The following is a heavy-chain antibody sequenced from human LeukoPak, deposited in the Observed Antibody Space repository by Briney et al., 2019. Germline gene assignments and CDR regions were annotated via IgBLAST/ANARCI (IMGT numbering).Heavy chain of an antibody. D-gene: IGHD5-18*01. J-gene: IGHJ4*02. CDR1: GFPVSSNY. CDR3: ARLGYSYGGYYFDY. CDR2: IYSGGST. Sequence: PGGSLRLSCAASGFPVSSNYMSWVRQAPGKGLEWVSVIYSGGSTYYADSVKGRFTISRDNSKNTLYLQMNSLRAEDTAVYYCARLGYSYGGYYFDYWGQGTLVTVSS. V-gene: IGHV3-53*01.